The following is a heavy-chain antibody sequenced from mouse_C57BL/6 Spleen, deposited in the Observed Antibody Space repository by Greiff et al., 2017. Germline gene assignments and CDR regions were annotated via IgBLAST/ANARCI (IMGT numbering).Heavy chain of an antibody. V-gene: IGHV1-61*01. J-gene: IGHJ3*01. CDR3: SRWDYYGFAY. CDR2: INPSDSDT. Sequence: QVQLQQPGAELVRPGSSVKLSCKASGYTFTSYWMEWVKQRPGQGLEWIGNINPSDSDTHYNQKFKDKATLTVDKSSSTAYMQLSSLTSEDSAVYYCSRWDYYGFAYWGQGTLVTVSA. D-gene: IGHD1-2*01. CDR1: GYTFTSYW.